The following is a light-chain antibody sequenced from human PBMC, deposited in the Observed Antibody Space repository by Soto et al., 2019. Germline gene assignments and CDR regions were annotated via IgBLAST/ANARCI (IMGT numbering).Light chain of an antibody. CDR1: SGHSSYA. J-gene: IGLJ3*02. V-gene: IGLV4-69*01. CDR2: LNSDGSH. CDR3: QTWGTGMGV. Sequence: QPVLTQSPSASASLGASVKLTCTLSSGHSSYAIAWHQQQPEKGPRYLMKLNSDGSHSKGDGIPDRFSGSSSGAERYLTISSLQSEDEADYYCQTWGTGMGVFGGGTKLAVL.